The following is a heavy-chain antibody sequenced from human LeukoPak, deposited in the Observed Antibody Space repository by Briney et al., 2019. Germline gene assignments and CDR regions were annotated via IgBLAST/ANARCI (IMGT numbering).Heavy chain of an antibody. CDR2: THYSGST. D-gene: IGHD2-2*01. J-gene: IGHJ3*02. CDR1: GDSISNHY. V-gene: IGHV4-59*08. CDR3: ATNAGPAALDAVDI. Sequence: SETLSLTCTVSGDSISNHYWSWIRQPPGKGLEWIGYTHYSGSTKYNPSLKSRVTISLDSSKTQFSLKLSSVTAADTAVYYCATNAGPAALDAVDIWGQGTMVTVSS.